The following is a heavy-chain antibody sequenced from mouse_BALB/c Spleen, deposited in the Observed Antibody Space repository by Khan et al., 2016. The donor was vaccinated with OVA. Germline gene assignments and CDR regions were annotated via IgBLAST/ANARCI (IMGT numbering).Heavy chain of an antibody. CDR3: ARTARITY. Sequence: EVQLQQSGPGLVKPSQSLSLTCTVTGYSITSGYGWNWIRQFPGNKLEWMGYISYSGSTNYNPSLKSRISITRDTTKNQSFLHVNSVTTEDTATYDCARTARITYWGQGTTLTVSS. D-gene: IGHD1-2*01. V-gene: IGHV3-2*02. CDR1: GYSITSGYG. J-gene: IGHJ2*01. CDR2: ISYSGST.